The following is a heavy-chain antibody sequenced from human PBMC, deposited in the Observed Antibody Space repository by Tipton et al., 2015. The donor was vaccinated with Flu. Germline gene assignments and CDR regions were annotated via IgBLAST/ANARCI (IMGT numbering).Heavy chain of an antibody. CDR1: GDSISSGTYY. CDR2: VYTSGST. D-gene: IGHD3-10*01. CDR3: ARDDGDYGLGSYHYYYGMDV. J-gene: IGHJ6*02. Sequence: TLSLTCTVSGDSISSGTYYWSWIRQPAGKGLEWIGRVYTSGSTNYNPSLRSRVTISVDTSKNQFSLKLSSVTAADTAVYYCARDDGDYGLGSYHYYYGMDVWGHGTTVTVSS. V-gene: IGHV4-61*02.